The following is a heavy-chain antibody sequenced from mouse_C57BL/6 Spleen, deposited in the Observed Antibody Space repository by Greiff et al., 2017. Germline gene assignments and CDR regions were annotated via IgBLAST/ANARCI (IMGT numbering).Heavy chain of an antibody. Sequence: QSGAELVRPGASVKMSCKASGYTFTSYNMHWVKQTPRQGLEWIGAIYPGNGDTSYNQKFKGKATLTVDKSSSTAYMQLSSLTSEDSAVYFCARSYYYGSSGAMDYWGQGTSVTVSS. CDR1: GYTFTSYN. J-gene: IGHJ4*01. CDR3: ARSYYYGSSGAMDY. V-gene: IGHV1-12*01. D-gene: IGHD1-1*01. CDR2: IYPGNGDT.